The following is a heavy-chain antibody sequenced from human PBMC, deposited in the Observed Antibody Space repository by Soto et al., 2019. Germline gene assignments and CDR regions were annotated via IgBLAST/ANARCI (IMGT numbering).Heavy chain of an antibody. D-gene: IGHD6-6*01. Sequence: GGSLRLSCAASGFTVSSSYMSWVRQAPGKGLEWVSVIYSGGSTYYADSVKGRFTISRDNSKNTLYLQMNSLRAEDTAVYYCARDSSIAARQGYYYYGMDVWGQGTTVTVSS. CDR1: GFTVSSSY. V-gene: IGHV3-53*01. CDR3: ARDSSIAARQGYYYYGMDV. J-gene: IGHJ6*02. CDR2: IYSGGST.